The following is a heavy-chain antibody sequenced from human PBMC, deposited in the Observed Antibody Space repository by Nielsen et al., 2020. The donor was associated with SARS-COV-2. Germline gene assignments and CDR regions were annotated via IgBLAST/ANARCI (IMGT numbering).Heavy chain of an antibody. CDR2: MNPNSGNT. Sequence: ASVQVPCNASGYSFTSDEINWVRQATAQGLEWWGWMNPNSGNTGYAQKFQGRVTMTRSTSTRTAYMELHSLEYEDTAVYYCASCKGEGKYFDCEGFDYWGQGTLVTVSS. J-gene: IGHJ4*02. CDR3: ASCKGEGKYFDCEGFDY. D-gene: IGHD3-9*01. V-gene: IGHV1-8*02. CDR1: GYSFTSDE.